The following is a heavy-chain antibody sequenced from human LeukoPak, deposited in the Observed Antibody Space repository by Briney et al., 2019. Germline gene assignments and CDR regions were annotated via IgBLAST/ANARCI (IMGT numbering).Heavy chain of an antibody. Sequence: PGRSLRLSCAASGFTFDDYAMHWVRQAPGKGLEWVSGISWYSGSIGYAGSVKGRFTISRDNAKNSLYLQMNSLRAEDTALYYCAKDKAPMITMVRGVTGGYFDYWGQGTLVTVSS. CDR1: GFTFDDYA. J-gene: IGHJ4*02. CDR3: AKDKAPMITMVRGVTGGYFDY. D-gene: IGHD3-10*01. V-gene: IGHV3-9*01. CDR2: ISWYSGSI.